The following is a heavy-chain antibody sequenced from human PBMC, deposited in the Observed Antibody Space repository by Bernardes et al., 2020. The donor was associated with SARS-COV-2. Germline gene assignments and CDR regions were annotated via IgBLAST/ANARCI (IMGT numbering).Heavy chain of an antibody. CDR2: LYDSGGT. J-gene: IGHJ5*02. D-gene: IGHD2-15*01. CDR1: GDSISDNY. Sequence: SEPLSLTCTVSGDSISDNYLSWVRQPPGKGLEFIGYLYDSGGTIYNPSHNPLLNSRVTISVDSSKNQFSLSLKSVTAADTAMYYCAGVSCSQTTCHFDPWGQGALVTVSS. CDR3: AGVSCSQTTCHFDP. V-gene: IGHV4-59*01.